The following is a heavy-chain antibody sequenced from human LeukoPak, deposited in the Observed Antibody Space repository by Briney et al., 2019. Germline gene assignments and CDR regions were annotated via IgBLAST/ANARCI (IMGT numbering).Heavy chain of an antibody. CDR2: ITSSSSYI. CDR1: GFTFSSYE. D-gene: IGHD2-2*01. Sequence: PGGSLRLSCAASGFTFSSYEMNWVRQAPGKGLEWVSSITSSSSYIYYADSVKGRFTISRDNAKNSLYLQMNSLRAEDTAVYYCARGQDHLLEYFQRWGQGIVVTVSS. CDR3: ARGQDHLLEYFQR. V-gene: IGHV3-21*01. J-gene: IGHJ1*01.